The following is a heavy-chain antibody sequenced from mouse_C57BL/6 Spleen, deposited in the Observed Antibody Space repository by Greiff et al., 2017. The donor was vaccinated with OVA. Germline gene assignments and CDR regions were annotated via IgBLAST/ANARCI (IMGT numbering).Heavy chain of an antibody. Sequence: QVQLKESGPELVKPGASVKISCKASGYTFTDYYINWVKQRPGQGLEWIGWIFPGSGSTYYNEKFKGKATLTVDKSSSTAYMLLSSLTSEDSAVYFCARSYYYGSSYVGYFDVWGTGTTVTVSS. CDR1: GYTFTDYY. CDR2: IFPGSGST. CDR3: ARSYYYGSSYVGYFDV. D-gene: IGHD1-1*01. J-gene: IGHJ1*03. V-gene: IGHV1-75*01.